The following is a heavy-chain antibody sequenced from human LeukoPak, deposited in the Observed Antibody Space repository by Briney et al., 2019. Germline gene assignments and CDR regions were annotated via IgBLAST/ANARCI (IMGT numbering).Heavy chain of an antibody. CDR3: ASSMTQLWFGF. Sequence: SETLSLTSTVSSGSTSSYCWSWVRQPPGKGLEWIGYFCYSGTTNSNPSLKTRVPISIATSKTQFSLKLSSVTAADTAVYYCASSMTQLWFGFWGQGTLVTVSS. CDR1: SGSTSSYC. V-gene: IGHV4-59*01. J-gene: IGHJ4*02. CDR2: FCYSGTT. D-gene: IGHD5-18*01.